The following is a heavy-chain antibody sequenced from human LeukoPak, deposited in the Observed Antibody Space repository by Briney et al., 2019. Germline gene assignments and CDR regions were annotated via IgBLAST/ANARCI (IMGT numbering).Heavy chain of an antibody. Sequence: ASVKVSCKASGYNLMDHALHWVRQAPGQGLEWMGWINPNSGGTNYAQKFQGRVTMTRDTSISTAYMELSRLRSDDTAVHYCARVGSSWSPPDYYYYYMDVWGKGTTVTVSS. CDR3: ARVGSSWSPPDYYYYYMDV. CDR1: GYNLMDHA. J-gene: IGHJ6*03. CDR2: INPNSGGT. D-gene: IGHD6-13*01. V-gene: IGHV1-2*02.